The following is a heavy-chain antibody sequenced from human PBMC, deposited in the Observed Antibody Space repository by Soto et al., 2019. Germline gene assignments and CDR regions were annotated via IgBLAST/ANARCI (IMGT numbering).Heavy chain of an antibody. CDR2: INWNGGST. V-gene: IGHV3-20*01. CDR3: ARATYYYGSGSYYYYMDV. J-gene: IGHJ6*03. CDR1: GFTFDDYG. D-gene: IGHD3-10*01. Sequence: GSLRLSCAASGFTFDDYGMSWVRQAPGKGLEWVSGINWNGGSTGYADSVKGRFTISRDNAKNSLYLQMNSLRAEDTALYHCARATYYYGSGSYYYYMDVWGKGTTVTVSS.